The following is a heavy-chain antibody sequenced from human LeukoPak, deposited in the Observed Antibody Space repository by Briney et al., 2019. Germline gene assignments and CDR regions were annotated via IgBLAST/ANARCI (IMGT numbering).Heavy chain of an antibody. CDR1: GGSISSYY. CDR3: ASSVFCSSTSCYNY. Sequence: SETLSLTCTVSGGSISSYYWSWIRQPPGKGLEWIGYIYYSGSTNYNPSLKSRVTISVDTSKNQFSLTLSSLPAADTAVYYCASSVFCSSTSCYNYWGQGTLVTVSS. CDR2: IYYSGST. D-gene: IGHD2-2*02. J-gene: IGHJ4*02. V-gene: IGHV4-59*12.